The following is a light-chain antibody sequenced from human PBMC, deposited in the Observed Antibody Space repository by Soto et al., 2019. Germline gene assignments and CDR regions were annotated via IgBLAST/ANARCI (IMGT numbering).Light chain of an antibody. Sequence: EIVLTQSPATLSLSPGNRATLSCRASQSVSSYLAWYQQKPGQAPRLLIYDASNRATGIAARFSGSGSGTDFTLTITSLEPEDFAVYYCQQRSNWPSTFGGETRVEIK. CDR3: QQRSNWPST. CDR1: QSVSSY. J-gene: IGKJ4*01. CDR2: DAS. V-gene: IGKV3-11*01.